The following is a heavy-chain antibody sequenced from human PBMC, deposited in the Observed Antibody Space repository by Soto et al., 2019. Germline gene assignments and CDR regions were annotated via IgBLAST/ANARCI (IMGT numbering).Heavy chain of an antibody. CDR3: AKAGSSGWYFGWFDP. J-gene: IGHJ5*02. V-gene: IGHV1-46*03. CDR2: INPSGGST. D-gene: IGHD6-19*01. CDR1: GYTFTSYY. Sequence: AASVKVSCKASGYTFTSYYMHWVRQAPGQGLEWMGIINPSGGSTSYAQKFQGRVTMTRDTSTSTVYMELSSLRSEDTAVYYCAKAGSSGWYFGWFDPWGQGTLVTVS.